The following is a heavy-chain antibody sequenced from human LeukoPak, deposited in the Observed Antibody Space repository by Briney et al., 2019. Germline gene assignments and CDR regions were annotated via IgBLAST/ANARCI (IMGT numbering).Heavy chain of an antibody. Sequence: GGSLRLSCAASGFSFSDSDMNWVRQAPGKGLEWVSSITTTSEYIYYADSVKGRFTIFRDNAKKSLYLQMNSLRAEDTAVYYCAREYSSSSGRSFDYWGQGTLVTVSS. CDR3: AREYSSSSGRSFDY. CDR1: GFSFSDSD. D-gene: IGHD6-6*01. V-gene: IGHV3-21*01. J-gene: IGHJ4*02. CDR2: ITTTSEYI.